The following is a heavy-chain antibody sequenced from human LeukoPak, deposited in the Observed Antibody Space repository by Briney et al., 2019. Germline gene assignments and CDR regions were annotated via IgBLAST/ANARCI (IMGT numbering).Heavy chain of an antibody. CDR3: ARDVAADDSSGYFPFDY. J-gene: IGHJ4*02. V-gene: IGHV1-69*13. D-gene: IGHD3-22*01. Sequence: SVKVSCKASGGTFSSYAINWVRQAPGQGLEWMGGIIPIFGTANYAQKFQGRVTITADESMSTAYMELSSLRSEDTAVYYCARDVAADDSSGYFPFDYWGQGTLVTVSS. CDR2: IIPIFGTA. CDR1: GGTFSSYA.